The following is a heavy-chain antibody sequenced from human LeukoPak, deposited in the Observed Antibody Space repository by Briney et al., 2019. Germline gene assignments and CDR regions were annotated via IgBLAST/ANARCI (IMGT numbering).Heavy chain of an antibody. CDR3: ARDHAEYSSSWYWFDP. V-gene: IGHV4-4*02. CDR1: GFPFSSHAM. Sequence: GSLRLSCAASGFPFSSHAMSWVRQPPGKGLEWIGSIYYSGSTYYNPSLKSRVTISVDTSKNEFSLKLSSVTAADTAVYYCARDHAEYSSSWYWFDPGGQGTLVSV. CDR2: IYYSGST. D-gene: IGHD6-13*01. J-gene: IGHJ5*02.